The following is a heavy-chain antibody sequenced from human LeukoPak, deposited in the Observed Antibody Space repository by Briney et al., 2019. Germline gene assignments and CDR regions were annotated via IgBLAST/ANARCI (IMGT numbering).Heavy chain of an antibody. CDR3: AKDVAVADTGFDP. Sequence: PGGSLRLSCAASGFTFSSYALNWVRQAPGKGLEWVSGISGSGGSTYYADSVRGRFTISRDNSKNTLYLQMNSLRAEDTAVYYCAKDVAVADTGFDPWGQGTLVTVSS. J-gene: IGHJ5*02. CDR2: ISGSGGST. V-gene: IGHV3-23*01. D-gene: IGHD6-19*01. CDR1: GFTFSSYA.